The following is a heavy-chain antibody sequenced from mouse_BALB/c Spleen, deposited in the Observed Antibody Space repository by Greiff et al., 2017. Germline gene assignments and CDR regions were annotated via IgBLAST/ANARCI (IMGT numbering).Heavy chain of an antibody. CDR2: ISSGGGST. Sequence: EVKVVESGGGLVKPGGSLKLSCAASGFAFSSYDMSWVRQTPEKRLEWVAYISSGGGSTYYPDTVKGRFTISRDNAKNTLYLQMSSLKSEDTAMYYCARPYGGFDDWGQGTTLTVSS. CDR1: GFAFSSYD. J-gene: IGHJ2*01. D-gene: IGHD1-1*01. CDR3: ARPYGGFDD. V-gene: IGHV5-12-1*01.